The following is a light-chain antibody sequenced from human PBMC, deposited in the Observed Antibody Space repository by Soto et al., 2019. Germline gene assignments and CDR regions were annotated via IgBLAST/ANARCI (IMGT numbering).Light chain of an antibody. J-gene: IGKJ2*01. CDR2: AAS. CDR3: QHFYSYPYT. Sequence: AIRMTQSPSSLSASTGDRVTITCRASQGISTHVAWYQQKPGKAPKLLIYAASTLQNGVPSRFSGSGSGTDFTLTISYVQTEDFATYYWQHFYSYPYTFGQGTKLEIK. V-gene: IGKV1-8*01. CDR1: QGISTH.